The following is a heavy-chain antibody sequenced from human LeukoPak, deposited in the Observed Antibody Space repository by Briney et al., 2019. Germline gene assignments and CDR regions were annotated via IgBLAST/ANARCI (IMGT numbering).Heavy chain of an antibody. J-gene: IGHJ4*02. CDR1: GFTFSSYG. Sequence: GGSLRLSCAASGFTFSSYGMHWVRQAPGKGLEWVAFIRYDGSNKYYADSVKGRFTISRDNSKNTLYLQMNSLRAEDTAVYYCAKDNPSRIAAAGMCDYWGQGTLVTVSS. D-gene: IGHD6-13*01. CDR2: IRYDGSNK. V-gene: IGHV3-30*02. CDR3: AKDNPSRIAAAGMCDY.